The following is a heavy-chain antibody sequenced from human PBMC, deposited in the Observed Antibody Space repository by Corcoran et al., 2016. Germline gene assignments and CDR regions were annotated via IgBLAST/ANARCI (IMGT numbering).Heavy chain of an antibody. CDR3: ATSVYSRADS. CDR2: IGNDGSAT. J-gene: IGHJ5*02. Sequence: EVHLVESGGGLVQPGGSLRISCAASGFTPSSYWMQWVRQAPGKGLVWVAHIGNDGSATAYADSVKGRFTVSRDNAKNTLDLQMNRLRDEDTAVYYCATSVYSRADSWGQGTLVTVSS. CDR1: GFTPSSYW. V-gene: IGHV3-74*03. D-gene: IGHD6-13*01.